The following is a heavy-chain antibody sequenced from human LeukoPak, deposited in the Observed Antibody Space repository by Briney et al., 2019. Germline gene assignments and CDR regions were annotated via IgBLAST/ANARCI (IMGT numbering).Heavy chain of an antibody. CDR3: ARGKRGYSYGYGLFDY. CDR1: GGSISSYY. CDR2: IYYSGST. D-gene: IGHD5-18*01. J-gene: IGHJ4*02. V-gene: IGHV4-59*12. Sequence: PSETLSLTCTVSGGSISSYYWSWIRQPPGKGLEWIGYIYYSGSTNYNPSLKSRVTMSVDMSKNQLSLKLSSVTAADTAVYYCARGKRGYSYGYGLFDYWGQGTLVTVSS.